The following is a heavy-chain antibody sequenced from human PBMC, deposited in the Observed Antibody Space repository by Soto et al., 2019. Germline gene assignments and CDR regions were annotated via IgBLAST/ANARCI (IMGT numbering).Heavy chain of an antibody. V-gene: IGHV4-59*11. Sequence: QVQLQESGPGLVKPSETLSITCSFSGDSISSHYWCWIRQPPGQGLVWIGYISYSGSTNYNPSLNSRVTYIVHPYVNHLYLGLSSVNAADTAVYICARYRYVLTGYYKGGYYYFGYWGQGPPVTVSS. CDR1: GDSISSHY. CDR3: ARYRYVLTGYYKGGYYYFGY. CDR2: ISYSGST. D-gene: IGHD3-9*01. J-gene: IGHJ4*02.